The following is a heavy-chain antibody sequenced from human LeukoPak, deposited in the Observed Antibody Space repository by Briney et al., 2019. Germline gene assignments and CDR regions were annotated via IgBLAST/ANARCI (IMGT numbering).Heavy chain of an antibody. D-gene: IGHD6-13*01. CDR1: GYTFTSYD. Sequence: ASVKVSCKASGYTFTSYDINWVRQATGQGLEWMGWMNPNSGNTGYAQKFQGRVTITRNTSISTAYMELSSLRSEDTAVYYCARRTAAAKYNWFDPWGQGTLVTVSS. CDR2: MNPNSGNT. CDR3: ARRTAAAKYNWFDP. V-gene: IGHV1-8*03. J-gene: IGHJ5*02.